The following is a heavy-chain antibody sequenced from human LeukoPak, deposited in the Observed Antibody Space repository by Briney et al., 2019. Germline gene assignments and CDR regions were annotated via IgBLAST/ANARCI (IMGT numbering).Heavy chain of an antibody. Sequence: SETLSLTCAVYGGSFSGYYWSWIRQPPGKGLEWIGEINHSGSTNYNPSLKSRVTISVDTSKNQFSLKLSSVTAADTAVYYCARLWPDNWNYGGSRLLRRSRYFDYWGQGTLVTVSS. CDR1: GGSFSGYY. CDR2: INHSGST. CDR3: ARLWPDNWNYGGSRLLRRSRYFDY. J-gene: IGHJ4*02. V-gene: IGHV4-34*01. D-gene: IGHD1-7*01.